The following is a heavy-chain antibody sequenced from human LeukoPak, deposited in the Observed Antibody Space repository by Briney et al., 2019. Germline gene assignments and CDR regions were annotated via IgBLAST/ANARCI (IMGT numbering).Heavy chain of an antibody. V-gene: IGHV4-4*09. D-gene: IGHD7-27*01. J-gene: IGHJ3*02. Sequence: SETLSLTCSVSGCSFNSYYWSWIRQPPGKGLQWIGYIYTTGRTNYNPSLKSRVTISVDTSKNQFSLKLSSVTAADTAVYYCAKILGSGVWYGFDIWGQGTMVTVSS. CDR1: GCSFNSYY. CDR2: IYTTGRT. CDR3: AKILGSGVWYGFDI.